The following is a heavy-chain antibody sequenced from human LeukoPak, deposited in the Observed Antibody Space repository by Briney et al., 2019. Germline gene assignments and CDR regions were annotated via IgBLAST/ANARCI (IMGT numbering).Heavy chain of an antibody. CDR3: ARDSGSYSD. CDR2: ISSSGSTI. CDR1: GFTFSSYG. V-gene: IGHV3-48*04. D-gene: IGHD1-26*01. J-gene: IGHJ4*02. Sequence: GGSLRLSCAASGFTFSSYGMNWVRQAPGKGLEWVSFISSSGSTIHYADFVKGRFTISRDNAKNSVYLQMNSLRAEDTAVYYCARDSGSYSDWGQGTLVTVSS.